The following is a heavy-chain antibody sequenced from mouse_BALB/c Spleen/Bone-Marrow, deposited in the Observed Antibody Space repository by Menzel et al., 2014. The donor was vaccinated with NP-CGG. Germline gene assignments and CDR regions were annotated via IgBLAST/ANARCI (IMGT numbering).Heavy chain of an antibody. J-gene: IGHJ3*01. CDR1: ATPSTTTG. D-gene: IGHD2-1*01. V-gene: IGHV1-74*04. CDR2: IHPPDSET. CDR3: AREKVYYGISWFAY. Sequence: SGTEVVRPGASGKWPGRALATPSTTTGWTGGRKGPGKALGGMGWIHPPDSETRLNQKFKDKATLTVDKSSSTAYMQLNSPTSEGSAVYYCAREKVYYGISWFAYWGQGTLVTVSA.